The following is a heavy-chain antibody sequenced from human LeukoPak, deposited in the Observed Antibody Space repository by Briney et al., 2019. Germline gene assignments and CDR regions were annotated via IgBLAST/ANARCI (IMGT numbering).Heavy chain of an antibody. CDR1: GFAFSSQA. D-gene: IGHD6-19*01. CDR2: ISDSGDST. J-gene: IGHJ4*02. CDR3: AKEARRSSGLYFFDH. V-gene: IGHV3-23*01. Sequence: GGSLRLSCAASGFAFSSQAMGWVRQAPGKGLEWVSVISDSGDSTYYADSVKGRFTFSRDNSKTTLNLQMNSLRAEDTAIYYRAKEARRSSGLYFFDHWGQGTLVTVSS.